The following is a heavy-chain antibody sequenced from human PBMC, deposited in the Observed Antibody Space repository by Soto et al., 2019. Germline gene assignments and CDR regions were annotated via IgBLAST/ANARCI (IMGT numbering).Heavy chain of an antibody. CDR3: ARDGEKSGRLDY. J-gene: IGHJ4*02. CDR2: IIPISGTA. Sequence: SVKVSCKASGGTFSSYAISWVRQAPGQGLEWMGGIIPISGTANYAQKFQGRVTITADESTSTAYMELSSLRSEDTAVYYCARDGEKSGRLDYWGQGTLVTVS. V-gene: IGHV1-69*13. D-gene: IGHD2-15*01. CDR1: GGTFSSYA.